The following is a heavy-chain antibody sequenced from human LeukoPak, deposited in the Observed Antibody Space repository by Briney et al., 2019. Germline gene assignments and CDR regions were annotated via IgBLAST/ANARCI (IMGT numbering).Heavy chain of an antibody. CDR3: ARWAVAGDYFDY. J-gene: IGHJ4*02. V-gene: IGHV1-8*01. Sequence: ASVKVSCKASGYTFTSYDINWVRQATGQGLEWMGWMNPNSGNTGYAQKLQGRVTMTTDTSTSTAYMELRSLRSDDTAVYYCARWAVAGDYFDYWGQGTLVTVSS. CDR2: MNPNSGNT. D-gene: IGHD6-19*01. CDR1: GYTFTSYD.